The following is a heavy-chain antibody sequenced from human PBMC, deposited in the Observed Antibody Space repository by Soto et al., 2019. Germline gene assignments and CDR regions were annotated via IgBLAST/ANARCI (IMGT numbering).Heavy chain of an antibody. CDR2: MYPGDSDT. Sequence: GESLKISCSGSGYDFNTNWFGWVRQLPGRGLEWVGIMYPGDSDTRYNPSLQGHVTLSVDVTVSTAFLQWRSLEISDTGMYFCARLPRDCNKTSCYYADHWGQGTQVTASS. D-gene: IGHD3-3*01. J-gene: IGHJ4*02. V-gene: IGHV5-51*01. CDR3: ARLPRDCNKTSCYYADH. CDR1: GYDFNTNW.